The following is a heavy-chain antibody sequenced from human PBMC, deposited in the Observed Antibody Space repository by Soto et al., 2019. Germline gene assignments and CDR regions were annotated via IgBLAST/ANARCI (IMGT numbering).Heavy chain of an antibody. D-gene: IGHD1-1*01. J-gene: IGHJ5*02. CDR1: GGPIRSTTYY. Sequence: LRDTLSLTCTVSGGPIRSTTYYCAWIRQPPGKGPELIRSIYYSGTTYYNPSLKSRVTISVDTSKNQFSLRLSSVTAADTAVYYCARHWSSSGSNWFDHWGRGTLVTVSS. V-gene: IGHV4-39*01. CDR2: IYYSGTT. CDR3: ARHWSSSGSNWFDH.